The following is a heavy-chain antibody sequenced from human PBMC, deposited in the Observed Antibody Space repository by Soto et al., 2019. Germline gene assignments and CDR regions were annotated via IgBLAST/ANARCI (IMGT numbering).Heavy chain of an antibody. CDR2: ISDSGGST. V-gene: IGHV3-23*01. CDR1: GSTFRSDD. J-gene: IGHJ4*02. D-gene: IGHD6-19*01. Sequence: PGGTQRLPSVVSGSTFRSDDRSWVRQAPGRGLEWVSGISDSGGSTYYADSVKGRFTISRDNAKNTLYLQMKSLRVEDTALYYCAKDGGWSLAVAGLFDYWGPGTQVTVSS. CDR3: AKDGGWSLAVAGLFDY.